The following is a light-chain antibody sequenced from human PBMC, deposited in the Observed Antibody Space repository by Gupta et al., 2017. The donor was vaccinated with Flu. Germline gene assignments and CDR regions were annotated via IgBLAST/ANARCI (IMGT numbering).Light chain of an antibody. CDR2: DDR. CDR3: QVWDRTTDDYV. CDR1: KIGTKS. Sequence: SYGLTQPPSLSVAPGKTATITCGGNKIGTKSVHWYQQKAGQAPVVVVYDDRERPSGIPERFSGSNSGNTATLTISRVEAGDEADYYCQVWDRTTDDYVFGAGTRVSVL. V-gene: IGLV3-21*03. J-gene: IGLJ1*01.